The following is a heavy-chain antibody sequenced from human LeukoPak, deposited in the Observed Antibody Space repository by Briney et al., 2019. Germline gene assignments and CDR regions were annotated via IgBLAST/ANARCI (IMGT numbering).Heavy chain of an antibody. Sequence: GGSLRLSCAASGFTFNNYAMSWVRHSPGEGLEWVAAISDSGGTTYYADSVKGRFTISRDNSKNTLYLQMNSLRGEDTALYYCAKLTRGYCDGTACPNWFHPWGRGTLVTVSS. V-gene: IGHV3-23*01. CDR1: GFTFNNYA. CDR3: AKLTRGYCDGTACPNWFHP. CDR2: ISDSGGTT. D-gene: IGHD2-15*01. J-gene: IGHJ5*02.